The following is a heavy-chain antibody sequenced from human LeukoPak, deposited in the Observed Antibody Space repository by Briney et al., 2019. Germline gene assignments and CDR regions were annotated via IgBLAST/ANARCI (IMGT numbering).Heavy chain of an antibody. CDR1: GYTFTSYG. Sequence: GASVKVSCKASGYTFTSYGISWVRQAPGQGLEWMGWISAYNGNTNYSQKLQGRVTMTTDTSPSTAYMELRSLRSDDTAVYYCARGRSTTGASGSYYPAADYWGQGTLVTVSS. CDR2: ISAYNGNT. J-gene: IGHJ4*02. D-gene: IGHD3-10*01. V-gene: IGHV1-18*01. CDR3: ARGRSTTGASGSYYPAADY.